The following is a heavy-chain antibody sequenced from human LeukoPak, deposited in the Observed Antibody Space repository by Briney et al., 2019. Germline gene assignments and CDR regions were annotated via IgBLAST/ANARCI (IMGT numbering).Heavy chain of an antibody. Sequence: GGSLRLSCAASGFTFSSYAMSWVRQAPGKGLEWVSAISGSGGSTYYADSVKGRFTISRDNSKNTLYLQMNSLRAEDTAVYYCAKDNQYYYDSSGNGEDYWGQGTLVTVSS. CDR2: ISGSGGST. D-gene: IGHD3-22*01. V-gene: IGHV3-23*01. CDR1: GFTFSSYA. CDR3: AKDNQYYYDSSGNGEDY. J-gene: IGHJ4*02.